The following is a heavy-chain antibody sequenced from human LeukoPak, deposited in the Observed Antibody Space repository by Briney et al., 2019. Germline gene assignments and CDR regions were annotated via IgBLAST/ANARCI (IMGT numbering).Heavy chain of an antibody. Sequence: SETLSLTCSVSDDSISRSSYYWGWIRQPPGKGLEWIGTFYYSGFTYYNPSLKNRVTISVDTSKNQFSLKLSSVTAEDTAVYYCARLKVGTTHPDYWGQGTLVTVSS. J-gene: IGHJ4*02. D-gene: IGHD1-26*01. CDR1: DDSISRSSYY. V-gene: IGHV4-39*01. CDR3: ARLKVGTTHPDY. CDR2: FYYSGFT.